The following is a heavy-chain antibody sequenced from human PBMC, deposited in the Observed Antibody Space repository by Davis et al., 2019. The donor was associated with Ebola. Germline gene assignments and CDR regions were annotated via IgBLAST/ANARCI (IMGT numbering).Heavy chain of an antibody. CDR3: AREGGGNFDY. J-gene: IGHJ4*02. Sequence: MPSETLSLTCTVSGGSISNYYWSWIRQPPGKGLEWIGYIYYSGSTNYNPSLKSRVTISVDTSKNQFSLQLSSVTAADTAVYYCAREGGGNFDYWGQGTLVTVSS. CDR2: IYYSGST. V-gene: IGHV4-59*01. CDR1: GGSISNYY. D-gene: IGHD4-23*01.